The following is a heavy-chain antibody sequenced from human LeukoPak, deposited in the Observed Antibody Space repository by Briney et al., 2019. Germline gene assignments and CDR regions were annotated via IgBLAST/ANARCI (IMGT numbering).Heavy chain of an antibody. CDR2: INPSDGST. D-gene: IGHD3-10*01. Sequence: GASVKVSCKASGYTFTSYYMHWVRQAPGQGLEWMGIINPSDGSTSYAQKFQGRVTMTRDTSTSTVYMELSSLRSEDTAVYYCARDGELHYGSGNPPSYYYGMDVWGQGTTVTVSS. V-gene: IGHV1-46*01. J-gene: IGHJ6*02. CDR1: GYTFTSYY. CDR3: ARDGELHYGSGNPPSYYYGMDV.